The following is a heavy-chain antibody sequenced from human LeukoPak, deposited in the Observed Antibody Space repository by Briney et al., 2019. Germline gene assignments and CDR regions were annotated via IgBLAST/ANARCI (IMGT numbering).Heavy chain of an antibody. J-gene: IGHJ5*02. Sequence: ASVKVSCKAFGYTFTGNNIYWVRQAPGQGVEWMGWINPNGGPIYAQKFQGRVTMTRDTTITTAYMEMSGLISDDTAMYFCARGVGSSWLDPWGQGTLVTVSS. CDR1: GYTFTGNN. CDR2: INPNGGP. V-gene: IGHV1-2*02. D-gene: IGHD1-26*01. CDR3: ARGVGSSWLDP.